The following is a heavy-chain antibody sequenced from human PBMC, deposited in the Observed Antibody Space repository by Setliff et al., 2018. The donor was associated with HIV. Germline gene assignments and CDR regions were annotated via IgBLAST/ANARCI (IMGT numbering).Heavy chain of an antibody. D-gene: IGHD6-13*01. CDR3: ARVSCSSWYSIPRYYYYSIDV. Sequence: KASETLSLTCTVSGGSISSSSYYWGWVRQPPGKGLEWIGSMYYSGSTYYTPSLKSRITISLDTSKNQFSLRMRSVTAADTAVYYCARVSCSSWYSIPRYYYYSIDVWGNGTTVTVSS. CDR1: GGSISSSSYY. J-gene: IGHJ6*03. CDR2: MYYSGST. V-gene: IGHV4-39*07.